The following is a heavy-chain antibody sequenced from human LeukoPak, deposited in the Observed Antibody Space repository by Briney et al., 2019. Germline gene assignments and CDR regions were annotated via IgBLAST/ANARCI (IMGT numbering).Heavy chain of an antibody. D-gene: IGHD3-10*01. CDR2: IYTSGST. CDR3: ARDVYYYGSGSYYFDY. J-gene: IGHJ4*02. CDR1: GGSFSGYY. Sequence: SETLSLTCAVYGGSFSGYYWSWIRQPAGKGLEWIARIYTSGSTNYNPPLKSRVTMSVDTSENQFSLKLSSVTAAETAVYYCARDVYYYGSGSYYFDYWGQGTLVTVSS. V-gene: IGHV4-4*07.